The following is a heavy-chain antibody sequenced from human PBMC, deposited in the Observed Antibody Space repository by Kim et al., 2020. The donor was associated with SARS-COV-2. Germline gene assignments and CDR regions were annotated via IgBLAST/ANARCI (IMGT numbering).Heavy chain of an antibody. D-gene: IGHD3-22*01. CDR3: ARLGYYYDSSGYWAFEI. Sequence: SETLSLTCSVSGGSISSYYWSWVRQPPGKGLEWIGYIFYSGSTNYNPSLKSRVTISVDTSKNKFSLKLSSVTAADTAVYYCARLGYYYDSSGYWAFEIWG. CDR1: GGSISSYY. V-gene: IGHV4-59*01. CDR2: IFYSGST. J-gene: IGHJ3*02.